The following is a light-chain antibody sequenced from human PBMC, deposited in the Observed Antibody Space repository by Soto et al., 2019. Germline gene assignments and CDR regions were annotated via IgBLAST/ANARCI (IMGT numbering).Light chain of an antibody. CDR1: SSNIGSNT. CDR3: ATWDDSLNGRV. J-gene: IGLJ3*02. Sequence: QSVLTQPPSASGTPGQRVTISCSGSSSNIGSNTVNWYQQLPGTAPKLLIYNNYQRPSGVPDRFSGSKSGTSASLAIGGLQSEDEAYYYCATWDDSLNGRVFGGGTKLTVL. CDR2: NNY. V-gene: IGLV1-44*01.